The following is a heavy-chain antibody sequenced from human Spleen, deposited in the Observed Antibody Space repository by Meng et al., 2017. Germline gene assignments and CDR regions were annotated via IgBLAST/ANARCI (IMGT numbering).Heavy chain of an antibody. V-gene: IGHV2-5*01. CDR3: AHRRGSGGYLFDYFDY. D-gene: IGHD5-12*01. CDR1: GFSLSTSGVG. CDR2: IYWNDEK. Sequence: SGPTLVKPTQTLTLACTFSGFSLSTSGVGVGWIRQPPGKALEWLALIYWNDEKRYSPSLKSRLTITEDTSKNQVVLTMTNMDPVDTATYFCAHRRGSGGYLFDYFDYWGQGTLVTVSS. J-gene: IGHJ4*02.